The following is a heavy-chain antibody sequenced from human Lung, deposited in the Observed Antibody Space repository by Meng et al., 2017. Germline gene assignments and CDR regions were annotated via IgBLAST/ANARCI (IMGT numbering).Heavy chain of an antibody. J-gene: IGHJ4*02. CDR1: GGSFSDYY. CDR3: ARGPTTMAHDFDY. V-gene: IGHV4-34*01. CDR2: INHSGST. D-gene: IGHD4-11*01. Sequence: QVQVQQWGAGLLKPSETLSLTCVVSGGSFSDYYWSWIRQPPGKGLEWIGEINHSGSTNYNPSLESRATISVDTSQNNLSLKLSSVTAADSAVYYCARGPTTMAHDFDYWGQGTPVTGSS.